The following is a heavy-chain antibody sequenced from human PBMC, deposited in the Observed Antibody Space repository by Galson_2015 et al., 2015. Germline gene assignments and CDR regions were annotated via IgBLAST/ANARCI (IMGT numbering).Heavy chain of an antibody. CDR3: ARQIFDYDFWTGYYPTNFDY. CDR1: EFTFSSYY. V-gene: IGHV3-21*01. CDR2: ISSTTTYI. D-gene: IGHD3-3*01. J-gene: IGHJ4*02. Sequence: SLRLSCAASEFTFSSYYMSWVRQAPGKGLEWVSSISSTTTYIYYADSVKGRFTISRDNAKNSLYLQMNSLGAEDTAEYYCARQIFDYDFWTGYYPTNFDYWGQGTLVTVSS.